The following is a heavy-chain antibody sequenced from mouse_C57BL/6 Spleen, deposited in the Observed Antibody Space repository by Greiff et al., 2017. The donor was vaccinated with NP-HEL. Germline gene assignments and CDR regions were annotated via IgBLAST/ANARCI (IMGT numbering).Heavy chain of an antibody. D-gene: IGHD1-1*01. J-gene: IGHJ1*03. V-gene: IGHV5-4*03. Sequence: EVKLEESGGGLVKPGGSLKLSCAASGFTFSSYAMSWVRQTPEKRLEWVATISDGGSYTYYPDNVKGRFTISRDNAKNNLYLQMSHLKSEDTAMYYCARGQGYGSSYWYFDVWGTGTTVTVSS. CDR3: ARGQGYGSSYWYFDV. CDR2: ISDGGSYT. CDR1: GFTFSSYA.